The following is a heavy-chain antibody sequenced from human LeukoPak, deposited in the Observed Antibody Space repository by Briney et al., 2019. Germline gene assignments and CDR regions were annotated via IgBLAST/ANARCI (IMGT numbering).Heavy chain of an antibody. CDR3: SRVSRAFCPIGY. CDR2: VSLAGQT. J-gene: IGHJ4*02. CDR1: GGSISNTNW. Sequence: PSETLSLTCDVSGGSISNTNWWSWVRQPPGQGLEWIGEVSLAGQTNYNPSLNGRVTMSLDESSNQLSLKLTSVTAADTAIYYCSRVSRAFCPIGYWGQGTLVIVPS. D-gene: IGHD2-2*01. V-gene: IGHV4-4*02.